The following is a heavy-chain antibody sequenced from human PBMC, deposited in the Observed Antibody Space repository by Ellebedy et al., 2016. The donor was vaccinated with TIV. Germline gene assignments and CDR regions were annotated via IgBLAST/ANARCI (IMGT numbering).Heavy chain of an antibody. Sequence: GESLKISCAASGFPFSSFWMSWVRQAPGKGLEWVANTKEDGSEKYYVDSVRGRFTISRDNAKNSLYLQMNSLRAEDTAVYYCARTGRPWFDYWGQGTLVTVSS. CDR2: TKEDGSEK. CDR1: GFPFSSFW. J-gene: IGHJ4*02. D-gene: IGHD2-8*02. CDR3: ARTGRPWFDY. V-gene: IGHV3-7*01.